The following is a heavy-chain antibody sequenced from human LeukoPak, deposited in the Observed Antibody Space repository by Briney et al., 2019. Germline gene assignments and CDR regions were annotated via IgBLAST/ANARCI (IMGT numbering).Heavy chain of an antibody. CDR2: INHSGST. CDR3: ARGGGGNSGAFDI. Sequence: SETLSLTCAVYGGSFSGYYWSWIRDPRGKGLEWIGEINHSGSTNYNPSLKSRVTISVDTSKNQSSLKLSSVTAADTAVYYCARGGGGNSGAFDIWGQGTMVTVSS. V-gene: IGHV4-34*01. D-gene: IGHD4-23*01. J-gene: IGHJ3*02. CDR1: GGSFSGYY.